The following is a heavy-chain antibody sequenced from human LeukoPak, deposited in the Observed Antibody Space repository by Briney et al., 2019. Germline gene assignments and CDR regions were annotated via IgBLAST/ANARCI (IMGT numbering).Heavy chain of an antibody. Sequence: GGSLRLSCAASGFTFSDHYMDWVRQAPGKGLEWVSSISSSSSYIYYADSVKGRFTISRDNAKNSLYLQMNSLRAEDTAVYYCARGAYYYDSSDACDLWGQGTLVTVSS. J-gene: IGHJ3*01. CDR3: ARGAYYYDSSDACDL. D-gene: IGHD3-22*01. CDR1: GFTFSDHY. V-gene: IGHV3-21*01. CDR2: ISSSSSYI.